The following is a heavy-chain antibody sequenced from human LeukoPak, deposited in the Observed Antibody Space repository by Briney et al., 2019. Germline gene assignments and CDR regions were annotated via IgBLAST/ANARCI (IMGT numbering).Heavy chain of an antibody. CDR1: GFTFTSSA. D-gene: IGHD3-22*01. CDR2: IVVGSGKT. Sequence: SVKVSCKASGFTFTSSAMQWVRQARGQRLEGIGWIVVGSGKTNYAQKFQERVTITRDMSTSTAYMELSSLRSEDTAVYYCAAGYDSSGYVNWGQGTLVTVSS. CDR3: AAGYDSSGYVN. J-gene: IGHJ4*02. V-gene: IGHV1-58*02.